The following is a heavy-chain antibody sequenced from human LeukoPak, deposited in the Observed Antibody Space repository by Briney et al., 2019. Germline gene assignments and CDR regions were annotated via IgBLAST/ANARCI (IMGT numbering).Heavy chain of an antibody. Sequence: GGSLRLSCAASGFTFDDYAMNWVRQAPGKGLEWVSGISWHSGSIGYADSVKGRFTISRDNAKNLLYLQMNSLRTEDTALYYCARIPNLSRYFDSWGQGALVTISS. V-gene: IGHV3-9*01. CDR1: GFTFDDYA. CDR3: ARIPNLSRYFDS. J-gene: IGHJ4*02. CDR2: ISWHSGSI.